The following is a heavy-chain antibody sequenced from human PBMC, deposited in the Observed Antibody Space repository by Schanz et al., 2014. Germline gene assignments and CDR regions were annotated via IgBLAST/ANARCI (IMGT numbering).Heavy chain of an antibody. Sequence: EVQLVESGGGLVQPGGSLRLSCTASGFTFSSYWMHWVRQAPGKGLEWVSYVSRSTPDIYYADSVKGRFTMSRDNAENALYLQMNSLRAEDTGLYFCARGGSGSHYRLDYWGQGTLVTVSS. CDR3: ARGGSGSHYRLDY. D-gene: IGHD1-26*01. V-gene: IGHV3-48*01. CDR1: GFTFSSYW. CDR2: VSRSTPDI. J-gene: IGHJ4*02.